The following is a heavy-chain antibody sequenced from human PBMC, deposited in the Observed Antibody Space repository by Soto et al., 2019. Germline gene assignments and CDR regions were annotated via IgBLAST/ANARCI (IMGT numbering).Heavy chain of an antibody. Sequence: SLKISCKISGYRFSSFRIAWVRQKPGKGLEWMGIIYPGDATTNYSPSFQGHVTISADKSISTAYLQWSSLKASDTAMYYCARLQAAAGDNDLTFDYWGQGTLVTVSS. V-gene: IGHV5-51*01. CDR2: IYPGDATT. J-gene: IGHJ4*02. CDR1: GYRFSSFR. D-gene: IGHD6-13*01. CDR3: ARLQAAAGDNDLTFDY.